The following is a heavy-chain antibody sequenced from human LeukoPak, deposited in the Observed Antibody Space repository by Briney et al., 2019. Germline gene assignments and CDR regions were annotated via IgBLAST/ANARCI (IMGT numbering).Heavy chain of an antibody. J-gene: IGHJ4*02. V-gene: IGHV3-23*01. CDR1: GFIFSSYA. D-gene: IGHD3-10*01. CDR3: AKVRLYGRELYYFDY. CDR2: ISDSGGST. Sequence: PGGSLRLSCAASGFIFSSYAMRWVRQAPGKGLEWVSAISDSGGSTYYADSVKGRFTISRDNSKNTLYLQMNSLRAEDTAVYYCAKVRLYGRELYYFDYWGQGTLVTVSS.